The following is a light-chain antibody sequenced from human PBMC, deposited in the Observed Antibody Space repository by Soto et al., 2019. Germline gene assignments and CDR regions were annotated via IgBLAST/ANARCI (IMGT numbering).Light chain of an antibody. Sequence: EILLTQSPGTLSLSPGERGTLSCRASESVTDYLAWYQQKPGQAPRLLVYDVSNRAAGIPTRFSAGGSGTDFTLTISDVQPEEFALYYCHQRQSWPRTFGQWTKVDIK. J-gene: IGKJ1*01. CDR3: HQRQSWPRT. CDR2: DVS. V-gene: IGKV3-11*01. CDR1: ESVTDY.